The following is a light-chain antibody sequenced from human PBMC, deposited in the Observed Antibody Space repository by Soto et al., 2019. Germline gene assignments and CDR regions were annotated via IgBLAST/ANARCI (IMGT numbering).Light chain of an antibody. CDR1: QSIDTW. V-gene: IGKV1-5*03. J-gene: IGKJ1*01. CDR3: QQYNSYSWT. CDR2: KAS. Sequence: DIQMTQSPSTLSASVGDRVTITCRASQSIDTWLAWHQQKPGQVPKLLISKASSLESGVPSRFSGSGSGTEFTLTISSLQPDDFATYYCQQYNSYSWTFGQGTKVDIK.